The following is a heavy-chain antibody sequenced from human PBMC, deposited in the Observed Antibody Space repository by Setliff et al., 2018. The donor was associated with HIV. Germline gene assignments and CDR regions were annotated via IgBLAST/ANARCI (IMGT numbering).Heavy chain of an antibody. J-gene: IGHJ6*03. CDR2: IIPIFGTA. CDR3: ARFGGPDFGGARSHRYYYHYMDV. Sequence: SVKVSCKASGGTFSSYAISWVRQAPGQGLEWMGGIIPIFGTANYAQKFQGRVTITTDESTSTAYMELSSLRSEDTAVYYCARFGGPDFGGARSHRYYYHYMDVWGKGTTVTVSS. V-gene: IGHV1-69*05. CDR1: GGTFSSYA. D-gene: IGHD3-3*01.